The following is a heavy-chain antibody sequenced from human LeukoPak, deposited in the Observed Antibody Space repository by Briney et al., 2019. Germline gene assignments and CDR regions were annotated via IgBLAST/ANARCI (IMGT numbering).Heavy chain of an antibody. V-gene: IGHV3-7*03. CDR3: ARNNGMDV. CDR1: GFTLSNHW. Sequence: GGSLRLSCAASGFTLSNHWMTWVRQVPGRGPEWVANVNRDGSETYYLDSVKGRFTISKDNAKNSLYLQMNSLRAEDTALYHCARNNGMDVWGQGTTVIVSS. CDR2: VNRDGSET. J-gene: IGHJ6*02.